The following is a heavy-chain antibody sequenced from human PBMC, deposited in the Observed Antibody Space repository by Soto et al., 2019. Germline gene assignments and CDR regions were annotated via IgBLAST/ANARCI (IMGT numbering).Heavy chain of an antibody. J-gene: IGHJ4*02. CDR3: TTEPPGYYDSSGYSPDDY. CDR1: GFTFSNAW. V-gene: IGHV3-15*07. Sequence: GGSLRLSCAASGFTFSNAWMNWVRQAPGKGLEWVGRIKSKTDGGKTDYAAPVKGRFTISRDDSKNTLYLQMNSLKTEDTAVYYCTTEPPGYYDSSGYSPDDYWGQGTLVTVSS. CDR2: IKSKTDGGKT. D-gene: IGHD3-22*01.